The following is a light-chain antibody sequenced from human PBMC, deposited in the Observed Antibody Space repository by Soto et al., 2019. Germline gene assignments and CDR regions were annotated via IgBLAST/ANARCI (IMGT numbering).Light chain of an antibody. CDR3: QQYGSSPKT. Sequence: EIVLTQSPGTLSLSPGERATLSCRASQSVSSSYLAWYQQKPRQAPRLLIYGASSRATGIPDRFSGSGSGTDFTLNISRLEPEDFAVYYCQQYGSSPKTFGQGTKVEIK. CDR1: QSVSSSY. CDR2: GAS. J-gene: IGKJ2*01. V-gene: IGKV3-20*01.